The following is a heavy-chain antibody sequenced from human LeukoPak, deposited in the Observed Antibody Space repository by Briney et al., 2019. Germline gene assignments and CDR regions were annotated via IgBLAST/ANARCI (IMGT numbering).Heavy chain of an antibody. J-gene: IGHJ6*02. CDR1: GGSISSGGYS. CDR3: ARELNGMEWLTPPWDYYGMDV. D-gene: IGHD3-3*01. CDR2: IYHSGST. V-gene: IGHV4-30-2*01. Sequence: SQTLSLTCAVSGGSISSGGYSWSWIRQPPGKGLEWIGYIYHSGSTYYNPSLKSRVTISVDRSKNQFSLKLSSVTAADTAVYYCARELNGMEWLTPPWDYYGMDVWGQGTTVTVSS.